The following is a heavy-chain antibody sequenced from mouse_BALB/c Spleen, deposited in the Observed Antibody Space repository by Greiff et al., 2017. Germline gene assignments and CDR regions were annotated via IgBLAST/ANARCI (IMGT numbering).Heavy chain of an antibody. J-gene: IGHJ2*01. CDR1: GYTFTNYW. V-gene: IGHV1-63*02. CDR3: ARGGNPYFDY. D-gene: IGHD2-1*01. CDR2: IYPGGGYT. Sequence: QVHVKQSGAELVRPGTSVKISCKASGYTFTNYWLGWVKQRPGHGLEWIGDIYPGGGYTNYNEKFKGKATLTADTSSSTAYMQLSSLTSEDSAVYCCARGGNPYFDYWGQGTTLTVSS.